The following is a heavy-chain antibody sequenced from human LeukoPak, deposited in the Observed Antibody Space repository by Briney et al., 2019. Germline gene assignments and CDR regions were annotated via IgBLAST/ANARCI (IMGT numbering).Heavy chain of an antibody. CDR2: IYYSGST. D-gene: IGHD7-27*01. V-gene: IGHV4-59*08. J-gene: IGHJ3*02. Sequence: SETLSLTCTVSGGSISRYYWSWIRQPPGKGLEWIAYIYYSGSTNYNPALKSRVTISLHQSQNQFSLKLSSVPAPDTAVYYCATLANWGTRHDAFHIWGQGTMVTVPS. CDR3: ATLANWGTRHDAFHI. CDR1: GGSISRYY.